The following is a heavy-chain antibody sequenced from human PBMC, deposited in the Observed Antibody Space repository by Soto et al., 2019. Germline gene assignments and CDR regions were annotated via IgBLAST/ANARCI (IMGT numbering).Heavy chain of an antibody. CDR1: GYSFTEYD. CDR2: MNPHSGDT. D-gene: IGHD3-10*01. CDR3: ARGIWFGELLRDY. J-gene: IGHJ4*02. V-gene: IGHV1-8*01. Sequence: QVQLVQTGAEVRKPGASVKVSCKASGYSFTEYDITWVRQASGHGLEWVGWMNPHSGDTGSAEKFQGRVTLTKSTSLKTAYMELNNLTSADTAVYYCARGIWFGELLRDYWGQGTLLIVSS.